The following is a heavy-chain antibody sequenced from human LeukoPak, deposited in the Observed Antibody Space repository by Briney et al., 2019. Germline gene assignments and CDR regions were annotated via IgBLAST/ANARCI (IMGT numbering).Heavy chain of an antibody. V-gene: IGHV1-69-2*01. CDR2: VDPEDGET. CDR1: GYTFTDYY. D-gene: IGHD2-15*01. J-gene: IGHJ5*02. CDR3: ATDFTSKDTTGWLDP. Sequence: ASVKVSCKVSGYTFTDYYMHWVQQAPGKGLEWMGLVDPEDGETIYAEKFQGRVTITADTSTDTAYMELSSLRSEDTAVYYCATDFTSKDTTGWLDPWGQGTLVTVSS.